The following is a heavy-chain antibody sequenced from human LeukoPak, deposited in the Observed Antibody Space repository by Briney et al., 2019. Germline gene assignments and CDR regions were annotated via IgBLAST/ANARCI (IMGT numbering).Heavy chain of an antibody. CDR2: IHYTGST. D-gene: IGHD3-10*01. Sequence: SETLSLTCGVNGGSFSGYYWNWIRQTPGKGLEWIGYIHYTGSTNYNPSLKSRVTISVDTSKNQFSLKLSSVTAADTAVYYCARVEEGYGSGRRENYYYYYMDVWGKGTTVTISS. CDR1: GGSFSGYY. V-gene: IGHV4-59*01. CDR3: ARVEEGYGSGRRENYYYYYMDV. J-gene: IGHJ6*03.